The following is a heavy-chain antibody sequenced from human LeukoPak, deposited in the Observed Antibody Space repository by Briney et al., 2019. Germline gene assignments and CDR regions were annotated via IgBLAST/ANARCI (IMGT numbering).Heavy chain of an antibody. CDR1: GGSISSADYY. J-gene: IGHJ4*02. CDR3: ARDLPTSGGDYYPTFDY. D-gene: IGHD4-17*01. Sequence: SETLTLTCTVSGGSISSADYYWSWIRQPPGKGLEWIGYIYYSGSTYYNPSLKSRVSISVDTSKNQFSLRLTSVTAADTAVYYCARDLPTSGGDYYPTFDYWGQGTLVTVSS. V-gene: IGHV4-30-4*01. CDR2: IYYSGST.